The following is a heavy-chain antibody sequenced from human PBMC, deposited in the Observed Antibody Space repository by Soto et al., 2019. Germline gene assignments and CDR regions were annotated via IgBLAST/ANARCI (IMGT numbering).Heavy chain of an antibody. Sequence: PXETLSLTCAVYGCFLSESYWTWIRQPPGKGLDWIGEINHVGGTNYNPSLKSRVTMSVDTSQNQFSLRLISVTAADTAMYFCVRIRYQLPSSVLWLEPWGKETPVTVS. J-gene: IGHJ5*02. CDR3: VRIRYQLPSSVLWLEP. CDR2: INHVGGT. V-gene: IGHV4-34*01. CDR1: GCFLSESY. D-gene: IGHD3-16*01.